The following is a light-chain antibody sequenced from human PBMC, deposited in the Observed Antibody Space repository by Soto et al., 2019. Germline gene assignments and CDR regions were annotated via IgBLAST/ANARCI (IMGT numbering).Light chain of an antibody. CDR3: QQFYNYPRT. CDR1: QGISTY. V-gene: IGKV1-27*01. J-gene: IGKJ1*01. CDR2: GAS. Sequence: DIQMTQSPSSLSASIGDRVTITCRASQGISTYLAWYQQKPGKVPYLLIYGASSLQSGVPSRFSGSGSGTDFSLTISSLQPEDVATYYCQQFYNYPRTFGQGTKVEIK.